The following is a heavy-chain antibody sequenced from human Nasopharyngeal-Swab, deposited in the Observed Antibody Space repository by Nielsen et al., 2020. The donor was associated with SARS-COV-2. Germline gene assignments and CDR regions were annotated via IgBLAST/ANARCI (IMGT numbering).Heavy chain of an antibody. CDR1: GYSFTDYW. D-gene: IGHD3-9*01. CDR2: IHPDDSDT. J-gene: IGHJ4*02. V-gene: IGHV5-51*01. Sequence: GASLKISCKGSGYSFTDYWIGRVRQMPGKGLERMAIIHPDDSDTRHNPSFQGQVTISADKSISTAYLQWSSLKASDTAMYYCARLDGYWSQGTLVTVSS. CDR3: ARLDGY.